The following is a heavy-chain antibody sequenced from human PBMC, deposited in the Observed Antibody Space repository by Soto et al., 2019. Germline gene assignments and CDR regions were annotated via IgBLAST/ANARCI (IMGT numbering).Heavy chain of an antibody. Sequence: PSETLSLTCTVSGGSISSYYWIWIRQPPGKGLELIGYFHYSGDTNYNPSLRSRVNVSTDTSKNQFSLKLSSVTAADTALYYCARSLWFGELLPLEYWGHGTLVTVS. J-gene: IGHJ4*01. CDR3: ARSLWFGELLPLEY. CDR2: FHYSGDT. CDR1: GGSISSYY. V-gene: IGHV4-59*08. D-gene: IGHD3-10*01.